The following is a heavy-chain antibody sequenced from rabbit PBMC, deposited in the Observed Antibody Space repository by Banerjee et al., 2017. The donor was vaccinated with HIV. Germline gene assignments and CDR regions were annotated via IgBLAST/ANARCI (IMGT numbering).Heavy chain of an antibody. D-gene: IGHD5-1*01. Sequence: QEQLVESGGGLVQPGGSLKLSCKASGFDFSSYGVSWVRQAPGKGLEWIGYIDPVFGSTYYASWVNGRFTISSHNAQNTLYLQLNSLTAADTATYFCARDLVGVIGWNFYLWGQGTLVTVS. CDR3: ARDLVGVIGWNFYL. CDR1: GFDFSSYG. CDR2: IDPVFGST. V-gene: IGHV1S47*01. J-gene: IGHJ4*01.